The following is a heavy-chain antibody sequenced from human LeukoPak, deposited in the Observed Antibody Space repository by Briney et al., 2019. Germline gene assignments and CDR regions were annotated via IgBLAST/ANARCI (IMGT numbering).Heavy chain of an antibody. D-gene: IGHD3-10*01. CDR2: IYTSGST. Sequence: SETLSLTCTVSGGSISSYYWSWIRQPAGKGLEWIGRIYTSGSTNYNPSLKSRVTMSVDTSKNQFSLKLSSVTAADTAVYYCARDHTMVRGVIKPLVWGKGTTVTVSS. J-gene: IGHJ6*04. V-gene: IGHV4-4*07. CDR3: ARDHTMVRGVIKPLV. CDR1: GGSISSYY.